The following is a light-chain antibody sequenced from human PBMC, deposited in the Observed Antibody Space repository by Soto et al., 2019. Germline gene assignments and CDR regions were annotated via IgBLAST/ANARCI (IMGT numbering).Light chain of an antibody. Sequence: EIVLTQSPATLSLSPGERATLSFRSSQSVSIYLAWYQQKPGQAPRLLIYDASNTATGIPARFSGSGSGTDFTLTISSLEPEDFAVYYCQQRSNWTLTFGGGTKVDIK. CDR2: DAS. CDR3: QQRSNWTLT. CDR1: QSVSIY. J-gene: IGKJ4*01. V-gene: IGKV3-11*01.